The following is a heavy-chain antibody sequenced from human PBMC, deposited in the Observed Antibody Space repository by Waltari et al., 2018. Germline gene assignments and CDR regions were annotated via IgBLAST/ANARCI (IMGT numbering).Heavy chain of an antibody. CDR3: ATDYYDSSGYPIFDY. V-gene: IGHV3-7*01. CDR1: GFTFSSYW. Sequence: EVQLVESGGGLVQPGGSLRLSCAASGFTFSSYWMSWVSQAPGKGLEWVANIKQDGSEKYYVDSVKGRFTISRDNAKNSLYLQMNSLRAEDTAVYYCATDYYDSSGYPIFDYWGQGTLVTVSS. J-gene: IGHJ4*02. D-gene: IGHD3-22*01. CDR2: IKQDGSEK.